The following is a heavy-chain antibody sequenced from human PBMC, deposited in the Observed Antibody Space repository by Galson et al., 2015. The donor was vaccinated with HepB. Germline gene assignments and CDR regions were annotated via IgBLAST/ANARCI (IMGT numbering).Heavy chain of an antibody. D-gene: IGHD2/OR15-2a*01. CDR2: ISDSGDTK. Sequence: SLRLSCAASGITFSGYYMTWIRQAPGKGLEWVSYISDSGDTKYYADSVKGRFTISRDNAKDSLYLQMNSLRAEGTAIYYCASVYSTSPYWGQGTLVTVSS. V-gene: IGHV3-11*01. CDR3: ASVYSTSPY. CDR1: GITFSGYY. J-gene: IGHJ4*02.